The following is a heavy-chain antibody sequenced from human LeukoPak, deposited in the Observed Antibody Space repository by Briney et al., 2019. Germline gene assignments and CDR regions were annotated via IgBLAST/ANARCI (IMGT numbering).Heavy chain of an antibody. J-gene: IGHJ2*01. CDR1: GFTFSNYW. V-gene: IGHV3-23*01. D-gene: IGHD2/OR15-2a*01. CDR2: ITSSGGNT. CDR3: LLRTTAAIVISHCSFDL. Sequence: GGFLRLSCIASGFTFSNYWMSWVRQAPGKGLEWVSVITSSGGNTYYADFVKGRFTISRDNSKNTVYLQMNSLRAEDTAVYYLLLRTTAAIVISHCSFDLWGRGTLVTVSS.